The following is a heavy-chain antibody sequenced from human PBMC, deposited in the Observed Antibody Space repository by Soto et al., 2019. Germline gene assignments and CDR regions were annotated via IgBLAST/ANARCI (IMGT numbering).Heavy chain of an antibody. CDR1: GGSFSGYY. D-gene: IGHD3-10*01. CDR2: INHSGST. J-gene: IGHJ5*02. Sequence: ETLSLTCAVYGGSFSGYYWSWIRQPPGRGLEWIGEINHSGSTNYNPSLKSRVTISVDTSKNQFSLKLSSVTAADTAVYYCARVWKVRGVIIKGANWFDPWGQGTLVTVSS. CDR3: ARVWKVRGVIIKGANWFDP. V-gene: IGHV4-34*01.